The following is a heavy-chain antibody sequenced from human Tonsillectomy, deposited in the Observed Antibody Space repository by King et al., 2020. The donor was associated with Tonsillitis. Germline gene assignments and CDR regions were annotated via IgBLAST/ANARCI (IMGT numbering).Heavy chain of an antibody. Sequence: QLVQSGGGVVQPGRALRLSCAASGFAVSTYAMHWVRQAPGKGLEGGAVISYDGSNKYYADSVKGRFTISRDNSKNTLYVQMNSLRAEDTAVYYCARDVLGHCSSTTCYTPLDYWGQGTLVTVSS. CDR1: GFAVSTYA. D-gene: IGHD2-2*02. V-gene: IGHV3-30-3*01. CDR2: ISYDGSNK. CDR3: ARDVLGHCSSTTCYTPLDY. J-gene: IGHJ4*02.